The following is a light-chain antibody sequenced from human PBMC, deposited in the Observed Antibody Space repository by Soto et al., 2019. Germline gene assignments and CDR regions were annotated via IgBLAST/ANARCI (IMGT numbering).Light chain of an antibody. CDR1: HGLVYSNGNTF. Sequence: DVVLTQSPVSLPVTLGQPASITCRSSHGLVYSNGNTFLSWFFQRPAQSPRRLIYKVSNRDSGVPDIFSGSGSGTDFTLQITRVVAEDVGVYYCMQYTHWPHTFCQWTKLEIK. V-gene: IGKV2-30*01. CDR2: KVS. CDR3: MQYTHWPHT. J-gene: IGKJ2*01.